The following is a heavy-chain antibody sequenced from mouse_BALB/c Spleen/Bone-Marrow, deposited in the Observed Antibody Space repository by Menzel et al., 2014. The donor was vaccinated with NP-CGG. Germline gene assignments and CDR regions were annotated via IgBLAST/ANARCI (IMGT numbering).Heavy chain of an antibody. V-gene: IGHV10-1*02. D-gene: IGHD1-2*01. CDR2: IRSKSHNYAT. Sequence: VQLKQSGGGLVQPKGSLKLSCAASGFTFNTYAMNRVRQAPGKGLEWVARIRSKSHNYATYYADSVKDRFTISRDDSQSMLYQQMNNLQTEDTAMYFCVRHYYGYAPYAMDYWGQGTSVTVSS. J-gene: IGHJ4*01. CDR3: VRHYYGYAPYAMDY. CDR1: GFTFNTYA.